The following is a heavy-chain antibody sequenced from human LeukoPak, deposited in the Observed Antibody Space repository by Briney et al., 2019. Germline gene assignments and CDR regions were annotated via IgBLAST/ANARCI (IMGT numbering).Heavy chain of an antibody. J-gene: IGHJ4*02. CDR2: ISSSSNTI. Sequence: GGSLRLSCAASGFTFSRYRMKWVRQAPGEGVDWVSYISSSSNTIYYAASVKGRFTISRDNAKNSLYLQMNSLRDEDTAVYYCALFGGSYDYWGQGTLVTVSS. V-gene: IGHV3-48*02. D-gene: IGHD1-26*01. CDR1: GFTFSRYR. CDR3: ALFGGSYDY.